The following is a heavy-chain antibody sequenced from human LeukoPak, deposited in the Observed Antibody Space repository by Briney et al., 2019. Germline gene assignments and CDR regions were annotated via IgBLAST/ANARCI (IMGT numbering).Heavy chain of an antibody. CDR2: ISSSSSYI. Sequence: PGGSLRLSCAASGFTFSSYSMNWVRQAPGKGLEWVSSISSSSSYIYYADSVKGRFTISRDNAKNSLYLQMNSLRAEDTAVYYCARHVWYLVVDPPWRYFDYWGQGTLVTVSS. CDR3: ARHVWYLVVDPPWRYFDY. D-gene: IGHD2-15*01. J-gene: IGHJ4*02. CDR1: GFTFSSYS. V-gene: IGHV3-21*01.